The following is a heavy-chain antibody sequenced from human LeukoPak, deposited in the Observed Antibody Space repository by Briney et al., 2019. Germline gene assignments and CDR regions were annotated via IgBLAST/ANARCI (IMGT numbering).Heavy chain of an antibody. Sequence: SGTLSLTCAVSGGSISSSNWWSWVRQPPGKGLEWIGEIYHSGSTNYNPSLKSRVTISVDKSKNQFPLKLSSVTAADTAVYYCAREGYYDFWSGYAHDAFDIWGQGTMVTVSS. J-gene: IGHJ3*02. CDR2: IYHSGST. V-gene: IGHV4-4*02. CDR1: GGSISSSNW. CDR3: AREGYYDFWSGYAHDAFDI. D-gene: IGHD3-3*01.